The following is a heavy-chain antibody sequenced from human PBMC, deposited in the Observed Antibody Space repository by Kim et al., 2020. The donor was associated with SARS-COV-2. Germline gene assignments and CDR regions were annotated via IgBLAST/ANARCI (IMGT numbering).Heavy chain of an antibody. CDR3: ARLRRIAAALDAFDI. Sequence: PTFQGQVTISADKSISTAYLQWSSLKASDTAMYYCARLRRIAAALDAFDIWGQGTMVTVSS. V-gene: IGHV5-51*01. D-gene: IGHD6-13*01. J-gene: IGHJ3*02.